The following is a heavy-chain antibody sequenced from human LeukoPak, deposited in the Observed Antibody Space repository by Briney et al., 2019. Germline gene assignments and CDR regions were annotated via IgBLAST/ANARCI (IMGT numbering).Heavy chain of an antibody. CDR2: IYTSGST. J-gene: IGHJ3*02. CDR1: GGPISSGSYY. Sequence: PSETLSLTCTVSGGPISSGSYYWSWIRQPAGKGLGWIGRIYTSGSTNYNPSLKSRVTMSVDTSKNQFSLKLSSVTAADTAVYYCARVRRSSFPGGPKDAFDIWGQGTMVTVSS. V-gene: IGHV4-61*02. D-gene: IGHD6-6*01. CDR3: ARVRRSSFPGGPKDAFDI.